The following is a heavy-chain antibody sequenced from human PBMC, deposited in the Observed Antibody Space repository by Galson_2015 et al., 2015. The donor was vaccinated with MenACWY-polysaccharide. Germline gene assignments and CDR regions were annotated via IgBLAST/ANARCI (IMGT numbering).Heavy chain of an antibody. CDR3: ARVRGGIAVAGTDFGFDY. Sequence: NYNPSLKSRVTISVDKSKNQFSLKLSSVTAADTAVYYCARVRGGIAVAGTDFGFDYWGQGTLVTVSS. J-gene: IGHJ4*02. V-gene: IGHV4-4*02. D-gene: IGHD6-19*01.